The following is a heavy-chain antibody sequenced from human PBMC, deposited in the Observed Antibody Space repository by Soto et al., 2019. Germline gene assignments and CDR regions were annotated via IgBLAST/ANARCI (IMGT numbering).Heavy chain of an antibody. J-gene: IGHJ4*02. V-gene: IGHV3-74*01. CDR1: GFNFRDFW. Sequence: GTRRLSWEAAGFNFRDFWMHWVRQPPGKGPEWVSNIPSDGRDVSYADSVRGRFTISRDDARNTLYLQMSDLRVEDTAIYYCTRDDSGLGIDYWGKGTQGT. D-gene: IGHD1-26*01. CDR3: TRDDSGLGIDY. CDR2: IPSDGRDV.